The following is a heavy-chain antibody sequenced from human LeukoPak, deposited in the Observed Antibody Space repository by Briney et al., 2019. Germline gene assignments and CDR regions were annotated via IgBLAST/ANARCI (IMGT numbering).Heavy chain of an antibody. V-gene: IGHV4-31*03. D-gene: IGHD2-2*01. J-gene: IGHJ3*02. Sequence: SETLSLTCTVSGGSISSGGYYWSWIRQHPGKGLEWIGYIYYSGSTYYNPSLKSRVTISVDTSKSQFSLKLSSVTAADTAVYYCARDLIVVVPAATTHRPLEINAFDIWGQGTMVTVSS. CDR2: IYYSGST. CDR3: ARDLIVVVPAATTHRPLEINAFDI. CDR1: GGSISSGGYY.